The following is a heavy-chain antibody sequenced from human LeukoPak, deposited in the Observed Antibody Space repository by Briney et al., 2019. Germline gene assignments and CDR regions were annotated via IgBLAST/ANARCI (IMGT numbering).Heavy chain of an antibody. D-gene: IGHD7-27*01. CDR2: ISGSGDST. CDR1: GGSISTYY. CDR3: AKKVPANWGSYFDY. V-gene: IGHV3-23*01. J-gene: IGHJ4*02. Sequence: PSETLSLTCTVPGGSISTYYWSWIRQPPGKGLEWVSAISGSGDSTYSTDAVKGRFTISRDNSKNTLYLQMNSLRAEDTAVYYCAKKVPANWGSYFDYWGQGTLVTVSS.